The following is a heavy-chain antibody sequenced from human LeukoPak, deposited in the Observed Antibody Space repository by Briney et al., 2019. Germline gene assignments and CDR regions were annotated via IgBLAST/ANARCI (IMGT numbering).Heavy chain of an antibody. CDR1: GDSVSSGSYY. CDR2: ISHSGST. CDR3: ARGGRDFWSGYLDWFDP. Sequence: SETLSLTCIVSGDSVSSGSYYWSWIRQPPGKGLEWIGEISHSGSTTYNPSLKSRVTISVDRSKNQFSLKLSSVTAADTAVYYCARGGRDFWSGYLDWFDPWGQGTLVTVSS. J-gene: IGHJ5*02. D-gene: IGHD3-3*01. V-gene: IGHV4-39*07.